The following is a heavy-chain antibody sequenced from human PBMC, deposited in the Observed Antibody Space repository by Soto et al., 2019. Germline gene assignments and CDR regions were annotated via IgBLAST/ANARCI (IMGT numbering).Heavy chain of an antibody. V-gene: IGHV1-2*02. CDR3: ARPPGYVSDWYYFDL. J-gene: IGHJ4*02. CDR1: GYTFTGYY. CDR2: ISPKSGGT. Sequence: APLKVSCKASGYTFTGYYMHWVRQAPGQGFEWMGRISPKSGGTNYAQKFQGRVTMTWDTSLNTAYMELSSLMFEDTAVYYCARPPGYVSDWYYFDLWGQGTLVTVSS. D-gene: IGHD3-9*01.